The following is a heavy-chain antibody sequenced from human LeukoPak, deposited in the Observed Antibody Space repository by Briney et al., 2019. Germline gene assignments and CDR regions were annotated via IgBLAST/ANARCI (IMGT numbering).Heavy chain of an antibody. CDR1: GFTFSSYA. CDR2: ISYDGSNK. CDR3: ARQYSSSYTIDY. J-gene: IGHJ4*02. Sequence: GESLRLSCAASGFTFSSYAMHWVRQAPGKGLEWVALISYDGSNKYYADSVKGRFSISRDNPKNTLYLQMNSLRAEDTAVYYCARQYSSSYTIDYWGQGTLVTVSS. V-gene: IGHV3-30*01. D-gene: IGHD6-6*01.